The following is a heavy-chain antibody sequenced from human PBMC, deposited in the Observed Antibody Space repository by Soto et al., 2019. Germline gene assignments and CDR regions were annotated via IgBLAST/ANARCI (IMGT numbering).Heavy chain of an antibody. CDR3: AKVMITFGGSRYGLDV. J-gene: IGHJ6*02. Sequence: QVQLVESGGGVVQPGRSLRLSCAASGFTFSSYGIHWVRQTPGKGLEWVAFISYDGGNKYYADSVKGRFTISRDNSKNTLFLQTNSLRAEDTAVYYCAKVMITFGGSRYGLDVWGQGTTVTVSS. CDR2: ISYDGGNK. CDR1: GFTFSSYG. V-gene: IGHV3-30*18. D-gene: IGHD3-16*01.